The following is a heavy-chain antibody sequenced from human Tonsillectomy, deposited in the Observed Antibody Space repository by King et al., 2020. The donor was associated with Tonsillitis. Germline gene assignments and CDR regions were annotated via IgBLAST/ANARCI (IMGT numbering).Heavy chain of an antibody. CDR2: IYPGDSDT. Sequence: QLVQSGAEVKKPGESPKISCKGSGYSFTSYWIGWVRQMPGKGLEWMGIIYPGDSDTRYSPSFQGQVTISADKSISTAYLQWSSLKASDTAMYYCARLHASGSPCADYAFDICGQGTMVTVSS. D-gene: IGHD3-10*01. V-gene: IGHV5-51*01. CDR3: ARLHASGSPCADYAFDI. J-gene: IGHJ3*02. CDR1: GYSFTSYW.